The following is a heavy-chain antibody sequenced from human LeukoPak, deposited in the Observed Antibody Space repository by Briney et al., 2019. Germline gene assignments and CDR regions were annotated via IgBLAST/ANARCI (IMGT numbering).Heavy chain of an antibody. CDR3: ASRLLSIILQ. CDR2: ISGSSSYI. V-gene: IGHV3-21*01. CDR1: GFTFNSYS. Sequence: GGSLRLSCAASGFTFNSYSMNWVRQAPGKGLERVSSISGSSSYIYYPDSEKGRFTISRDDAKNSLYLQMNSLRAEDTAVYYCASRLLSIILQWGQGTLVTVSS. D-gene: IGHD6-25*01. J-gene: IGHJ4*02.